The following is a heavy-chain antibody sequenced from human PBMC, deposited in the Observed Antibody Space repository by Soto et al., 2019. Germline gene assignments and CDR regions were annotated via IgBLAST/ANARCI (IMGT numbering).Heavy chain of an antibody. J-gene: IGHJ4*02. CDR2: IKSDGTTT. D-gene: IGHD2-2*02. CDR1: GFAFTTYC. CDR3: ASIFDSTYTPRPFDN. V-gene: IGHV3-74*01. Sequence: PXGSLRLTCEASGFAFTTYCMHWVRQAPGKGLVWVSGIKSDGTTTTYADSVKGRFTISRDNAKNTLYLQMSSLSAEDTAVYYCASIFDSTYTPRPFDNWGQGTQVTVSS.